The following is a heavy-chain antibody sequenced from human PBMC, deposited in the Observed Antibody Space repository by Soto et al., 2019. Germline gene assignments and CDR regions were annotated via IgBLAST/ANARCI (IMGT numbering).Heavy chain of an antibody. D-gene: IGHD2-15*01. CDR2: LGAADDP. J-gene: IGHJ6*02. CDR1: AFTLSAYD. CDR3: ARAYSGRLPRRADYYYAMNV. Sequence: EVQLVESGGDVGQPGGSLRLSCAASAFTLSAYDMHWVRQPNGKGLEWVSALGAADDPYYLGSVKGRFTISRENAKNSLYLQMNNLRAGDTAVYYCARAYSGRLPRRADYYYAMNVWGQGTTVTVSS. V-gene: IGHV3-13*05.